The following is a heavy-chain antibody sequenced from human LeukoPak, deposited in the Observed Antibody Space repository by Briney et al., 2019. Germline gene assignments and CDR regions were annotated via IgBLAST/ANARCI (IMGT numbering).Heavy chain of an antibody. CDR1: GFSFSSCL. D-gene: IGHD3-22*01. V-gene: IGHV3-53*01. Sequence: GSRSLSCAASGFSFSSCLLRWVRQTPVKGLEWVSVIDRGGSTYYADSVKGRFTISRDNSKNTLYLQMNSLSAEDTAVYYCARVEQHYYDSSGYYYSDYWGQGTLVTVSS. CDR2: IDRGGST. J-gene: IGHJ4*02. CDR3: ARVEQHYYDSSGYYYSDY.